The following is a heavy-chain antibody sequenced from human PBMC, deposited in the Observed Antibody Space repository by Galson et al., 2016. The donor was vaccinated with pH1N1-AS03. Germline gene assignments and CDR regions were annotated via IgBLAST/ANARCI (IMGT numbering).Heavy chain of an antibody. CDR2: MSGSAITI. D-gene: IGHD4-23*01. CDR1: GFAFSDYF. Sequence: SLRLSCAASGFAFSDYFMSWIRQAPGKGLEWVSSMSGSAITIYYTDSFKGRFTISRDNPKNSLFPQMNNLRGEDTAVYYCARLRWSNFGDAFDLWGQGTMVTVSS. J-gene: IGHJ3*01. V-gene: IGHV3-11*01. CDR3: ARLRWSNFGDAFDL.